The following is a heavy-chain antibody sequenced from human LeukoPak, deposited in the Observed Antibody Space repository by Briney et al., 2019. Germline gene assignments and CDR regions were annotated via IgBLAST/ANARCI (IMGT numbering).Heavy chain of an antibody. CDR2: IYYSGST. J-gene: IGHJ4*02. Sequence: SETLSLTCTVSGGSISSSSYYWGWISQPPGKGLEWIGSIYYSGSTYYNPSLKSRVTISVDTSKNQFSLKLSSVTAADTAVYYCARSRGETSGSYESDYFDYWGQGTLVTVSS. CDR3: ARSRGETSGSYESDYFDY. D-gene: IGHD1-26*01. V-gene: IGHV4-39*07. CDR1: GGSISSSSYY.